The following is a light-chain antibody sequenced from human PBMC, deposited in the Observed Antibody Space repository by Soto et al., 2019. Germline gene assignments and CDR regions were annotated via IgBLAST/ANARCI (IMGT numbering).Light chain of an antibody. J-gene: IGLJ1*01. V-gene: IGLV2-11*01. Sequence: QSVLTQPRSVSGSPGQSVTISCTGTSADVGGYNSVSWYQQHPGKAPKLMIYDVSKRPSGVPDRFSGSKSGNTASLTISGLQAEDEADYYCCSYAGRFYVFGTGTKVTVL. CDR2: DVS. CDR3: CSYAGRFYV. CDR1: SADVGGYNS.